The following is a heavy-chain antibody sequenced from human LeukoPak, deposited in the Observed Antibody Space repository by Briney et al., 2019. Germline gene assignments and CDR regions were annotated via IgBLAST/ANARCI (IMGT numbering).Heavy chain of an antibody. Sequence: ASVKVSCKASGYTFNNYDISWVRQAPGQGLEWMGWISGYNGDTNYAQKFRGRLTVTTDTSTSTAYMELRSLTSDDTAMYYCARDTSAPYFRTPWNSDFWGQGTLVAVSS. CDR2: ISGYNGDT. D-gene: IGHD2-2*01. CDR3: ARDTSAPYFRTPWNSDF. CDR1: GYTFNNYD. V-gene: IGHV1-18*01. J-gene: IGHJ4*02.